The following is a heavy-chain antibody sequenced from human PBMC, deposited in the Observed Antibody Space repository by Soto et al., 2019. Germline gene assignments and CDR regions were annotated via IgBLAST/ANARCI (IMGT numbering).Heavy chain of an antibody. Sequence: PGGSLRLPCAASGFTFSSYGMHWVRQAPGKGLVWVAVISYDESNNYYADSVKGRFTISRDNSKNTLYLQMNSLRAEDTAVHYCAKDSSYDSSGYYGNGMDVWGLGTTVTVSS. CDR1: GFTFSSYG. V-gene: IGHV3-30*18. D-gene: IGHD3-22*01. CDR3: AKDSSYDSSGYYGNGMDV. J-gene: IGHJ6*02. CDR2: ISYDESNN.